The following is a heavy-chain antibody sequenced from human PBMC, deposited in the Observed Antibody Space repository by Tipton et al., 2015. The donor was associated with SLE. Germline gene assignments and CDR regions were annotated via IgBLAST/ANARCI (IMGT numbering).Heavy chain of an antibody. J-gene: IGHJ4*02. CDR3: ARGGYSHY. Sequence: TLSLTCTVSGGSISSYYWSWIRQPPGKGLGWIGYIYYSGSTNYNPSLKSRVTISVDMSKNQFSLKLSSVTAADTAVYYCARGGYSHYWGQGTLVTVSS. CDR1: GGSISSYY. CDR2: IYYSGST. D-gene: IGHD5-18*01. V-gene: IGHV4-59*12.